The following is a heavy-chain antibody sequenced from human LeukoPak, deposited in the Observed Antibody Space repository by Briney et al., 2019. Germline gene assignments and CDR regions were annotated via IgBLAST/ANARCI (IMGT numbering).Heavy chain of an antibody. D-gene: IGHD3-22*01. J-gene: IGHJ4*02. V-gene: IGHV3-11*01. CDR1: GFTFSDYY. Sequence: GGSLRLSCAASGFTFSDYYMSWIRQAPGKGLEWVSFISSFGGGTIHYADSVKGRFTISRDNAKNSLYLQMNSLRAEDTAVYYCARDRALYDSRRGYYYTEDDYWGQGTLVTVSS. CDR3: ARDRALYDSRRGYYYTEDDY. CDR2: ISSFGGGTI.